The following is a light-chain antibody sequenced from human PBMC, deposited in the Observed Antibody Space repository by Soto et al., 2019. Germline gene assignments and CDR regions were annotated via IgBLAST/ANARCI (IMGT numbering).Light chain of an antibody. CDR2: QTN. CDR1: QYVNTR. V-gene: IGKV3-11*01. Sequence: ETVLTQSPATLSSFPGDRVTLSCRASQYVNTRLAWYQHRPGQSPRLLIYQTNLRAAGIQARFSASGSGTDFTLTISDVQPEDFALYYCNQRQSWPRTFGQGTKVDIK. J-gene: IGKJ1*01. CDR3: NQRQSWPRT.